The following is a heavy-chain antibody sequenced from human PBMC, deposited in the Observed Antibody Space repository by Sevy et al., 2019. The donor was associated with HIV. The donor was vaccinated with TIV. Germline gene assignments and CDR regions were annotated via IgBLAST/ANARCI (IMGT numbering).Heavy chain of an antibody. CDR3: ARPYSSGWSITDS. Sequence: GESLKISCKGSGYSFTSYWIGWVRQMPGKGLEWMGIIYPGDSDPRYSPSFQGQVTISADKSISTAYLQWSSLKASDTAMYYCARPYSSGWSITDSWGQGTLVTVSS. CDR2: IYPGDSDP. V-gene: IGHV5-51*01. D-gene: IGHD6-19*01. J-gene: IGHJ4*02. CDR1: GYSFTSYW.